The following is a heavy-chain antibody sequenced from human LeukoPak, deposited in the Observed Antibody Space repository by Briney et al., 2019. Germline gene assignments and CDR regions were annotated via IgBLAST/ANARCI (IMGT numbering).Heavy chain of an antibody. V-gene: IGHV1-69*13. CDR1: AYTFTDYY. D-gene: IGHD3-22*01. Sequence: GASVKVSCKASAYTFTDYYVHWVRQAPGQGLEWMGGIIPIFGTANYAQKFQGRVTITADESTSTAYMELSSLRSEDTAVYYCARRQLHYYDSSGYYPLDYWGQGTLVTVSS. CDR2: IIPIFGTA. CDR3: ARRQLHYYDSSGYYPLDY. J-gene: IGHJ4*02.